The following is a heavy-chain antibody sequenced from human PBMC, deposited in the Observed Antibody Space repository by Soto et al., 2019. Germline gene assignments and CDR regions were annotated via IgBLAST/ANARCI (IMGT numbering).Heavy chain of an antibody. J-gene: IGHJ6*02. Sequence: ASVKVSCKASGYTFTGYYMHWVRQAPGQGLEWMGWINPNSGGTNYAQKFQGRVTMTRDTSISTAYMELSRLRSDDTAVYYCARALPHYYYYYYGMDVWGQGTTGTVSS. CDR2: INPNSGGT. CDR3: ARALPHYYYYYYGMDV. CDR1: GYTFTGYY. V-gene: IGHV1-2*02.